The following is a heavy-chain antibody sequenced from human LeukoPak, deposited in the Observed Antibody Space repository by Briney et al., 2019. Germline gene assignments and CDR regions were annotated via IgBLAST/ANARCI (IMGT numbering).Heavy chain of an antibody. CDR1: GGSISSSSYY. D-gene: IGHD6-19*01. Sequence: SETLSLTCTVSGGSISSSSYYWGWIRQPPGKGLEWIGSIYYSGSTYYNPSLKSRVTISVDTSKNQFSLKLSSVTAADTAMYYCARLGGTGGWLFYYFDYWGQGTLVTVSS. CDR3: ARLGGTGGWLFYYFDY. J-gene: IGHJ4*02. CDR2: IYYSGST. V-gene: IGHV4-39*01.